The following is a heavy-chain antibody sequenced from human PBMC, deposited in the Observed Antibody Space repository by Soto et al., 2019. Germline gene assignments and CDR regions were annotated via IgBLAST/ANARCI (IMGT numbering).Heavy chain of an antibody. CDR2: IWYDGSNK. V-gene: IGHV3-33*01. CDR3: ARVPTPDPYFDY. Sequence: GGSLRLSCGASGFTFSSYCMHWVRQAPGKGLEWVAVIWYDGSNKYYADSVKGRFTISRDNSKNTLYLQMNSLRAEDTAVYYCARVPTPDPYFDYWGQGTLVTVSS. J-gene: IGHJ4*02. CDR1: GFTFSSYC.